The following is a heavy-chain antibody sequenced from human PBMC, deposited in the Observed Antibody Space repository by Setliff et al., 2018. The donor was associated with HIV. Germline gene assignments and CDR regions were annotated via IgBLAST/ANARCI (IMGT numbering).Heavy chain of an antibody. CDR1: GLTFSSNW. J-gene: IGHJ4*02. Sequence: QSGGSLRLSCAASGLTFSSNWMHWVRQAPGKGLVWVSGINSDGRSTNYADSVEGRFTISRDDAKNTLYLQMSSLRAEDTAVYYCVSSRRDFDYWGQGTLVTVSS. CDR3: VSSRRDFDY. D-gene: IGHD6-13*01. CDR2: INSDGRST. V-gene: IGHV3-74*01.